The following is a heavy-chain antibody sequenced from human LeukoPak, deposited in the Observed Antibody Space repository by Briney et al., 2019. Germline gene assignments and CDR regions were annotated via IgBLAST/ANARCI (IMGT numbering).Heavy chain of an antibody. V-gene: IGHV4-59*01. CDR1: GGSISGDS. CDR2: IHYSGNT. Sequence: SETLSLTCTVSGGSISGDSWSWIRQPPGKGLEWIGYIHYSGNTRENPPLKSRVTISVDTSKNQFSLRLSSVTAADTAIYFCARISLGGSSNYFDYWGQGTLVTASS. D-gene: IGHD2-15*01. J-gene: IGHJ4*02. CDR3: ARISLGGSSNYFDY.